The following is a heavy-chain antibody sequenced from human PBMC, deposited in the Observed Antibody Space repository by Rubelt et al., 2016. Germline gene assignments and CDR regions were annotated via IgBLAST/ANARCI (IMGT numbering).Heavy chain of an antibody. V-gene: IGHV3-30*18. Sequence: LVESGGGLVQPGGSLRLSCAASGFTFSSYGMHWVRQAPGKGLEWVAVISYDGSNKYYADSVKGRFTISRDNSKNTLYLQMNSLRAEDTAVYYCAKDSGIAVAGTGWYFDLWGRGTLVTVSS. CDR1: GFTFSSYG. CDR2: ISYDGSNK. D-gene: IGHD6-19*01. CDR3: AKDSGIAVAGTGWYFDL. J-gene: IGHJ2*01.